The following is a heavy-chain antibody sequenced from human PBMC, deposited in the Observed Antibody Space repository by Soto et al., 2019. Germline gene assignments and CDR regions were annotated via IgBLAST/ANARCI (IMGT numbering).Heavy chain of an antibody. D-gene: IGHD4-17*01. J-gene: IGHJ6*02. V-gene: IGHV4-34*01. CDR1: GGSFSGYY. CDR2: INHSGST. CDR3: ARAGDDGDYHYYYYYGIDV. Sequence: SETLSLTCAVYGGSFSGYYWSWIRQPPGKGLEWIGEINHSGSTNYNPSLKSRVTISVDTSKNQFSLKLSSVTAADTAVYYCARAGDDGDYHYYYYYGIDVWGQGTTVTVSS.